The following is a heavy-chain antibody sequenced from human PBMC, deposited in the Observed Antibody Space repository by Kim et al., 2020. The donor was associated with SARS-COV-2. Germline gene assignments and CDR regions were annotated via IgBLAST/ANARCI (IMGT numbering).Heavy chain of an antibody. D-gene: IGHD3-3*01. Sequence: GGSLRLSCAASGFTFSSYGMHWVRQAPGKGLEWVAVIWYDGSNKYYADSVKGRFTISRDNSKNTLYLQMNSLRAEDTAVYYCARAHDFWSGLDYWGQGTLVTVSS. J-gene: IGHJ4*02. CDR2: IWYDGSNK. CDR1: GFTFSSYG. CDR3: ARAHDFWSGLDY. V-gene: IGHV3-33*01.